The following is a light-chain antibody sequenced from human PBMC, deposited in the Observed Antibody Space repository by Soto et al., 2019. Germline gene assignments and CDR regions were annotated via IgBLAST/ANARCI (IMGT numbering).Light chain of an antibody. CDR3: QQTYSTPPT. J-gene: IGKJ1*01. CDR1: QRITNR. V-gene: IGKV1-39*01. Sequence: DIQMTQSPSSLSASIGDRVTITCRASQRITNRLNWYQQKAGLAPKLLIYAASSLQSGVPSRFSGSGSGTDFTLTISSLQPEDFATYYCQQTYSTPPTFGQGTKVEIK. CDR2: AAS.